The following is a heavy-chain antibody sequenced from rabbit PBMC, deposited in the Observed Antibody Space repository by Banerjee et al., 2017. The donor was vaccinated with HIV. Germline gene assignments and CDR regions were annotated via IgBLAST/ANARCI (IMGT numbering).Heavy chain of an antibody. Sequence: QEQLKESGGGLVQPGGSLKLSCKASGFDFSSYYMSWVRQAPGKGLEWIGYIDPVFGRPYYATWVSGRFTISKTSSTTVTLQMTSLTAADTATYFCARAYPGYGGYGYGSFNLWGPGTLVTVS. V-gene: IGHV1S39*01. D-gene: IGHD6-1*01. CDR3: ARAYPGYGGYGYGSFNL. CDR2: IDPVFGRP. CDR1: GFDFSSYYM. J-gene: IGHJ4*01.